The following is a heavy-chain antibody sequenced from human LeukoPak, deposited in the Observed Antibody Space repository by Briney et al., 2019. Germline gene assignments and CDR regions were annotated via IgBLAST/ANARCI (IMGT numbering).Heavy chain of an antibody. CDR1: GCTFSIYA. CDR3: ARVITGTTYRGFEP. CDR2: IIPIFGVA. V-gene: IGHV1-69*04. D-gene: IGHD1-7*01. Sequence: SVNVSCKASGCTFSIYAISWVRQAPAQGLEWMGRIIPIFGVANYAQKFQGRVTITADKSTSTAYMELSRLRSEDTGVYYCARVITGTTYRGFEPWGEGTLVTVSS. J-gene: IGHJ5*02.